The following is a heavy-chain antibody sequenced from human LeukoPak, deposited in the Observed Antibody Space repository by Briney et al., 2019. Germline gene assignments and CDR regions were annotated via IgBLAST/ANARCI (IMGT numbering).Heavy chain of an antibody. CDR3: AHRKNYYDSSVFDN. D-gene: IGHD3-22*01. Sequence: SGPTLVNPTQTLTLTCTFSGFSLNTRGVGVGSIRQPPGRALEWLALLYWDDDRRYSPSLKSRLTITKDTSKNQVVLTMTNMDPVDTATYFCAHRKNYYDSSVFDNWGQGTLVTVSS. J-gene: IGHJ4*02. V-gene: IGHV2-5*02. CDR2: LYWDDDR. CDR1: GFSLNTRGVG.